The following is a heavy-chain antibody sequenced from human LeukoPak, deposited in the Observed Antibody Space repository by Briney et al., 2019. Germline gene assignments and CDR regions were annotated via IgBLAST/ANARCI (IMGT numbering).Heavy chain of an antibody. CDR2: IRSKAYGGTT. D-gene: IGHD5-18*01. V-gene: IGHV3-49*04. Sequence: RSGGSLRLSCTASGFTFGDYAMSWVRQAPGKGREWVGFIRSKAYGGTTEYAASVIGRFTISRDDSKSIAYLQMNSLKTEDTAVYYCTSARGAMVTVPFDYWGQGTLVTVSS. J-gene: IGHJ4*02. CDR1: GFTFGDYA. CDR3: TSARGAMVTVPFDY.